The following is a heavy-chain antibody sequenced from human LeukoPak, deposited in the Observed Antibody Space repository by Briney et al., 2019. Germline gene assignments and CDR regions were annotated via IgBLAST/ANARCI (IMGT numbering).Heavy chain of an antibody. CDR2: IYYSGST. CDR3: ARRYSSSWPWFDP. D-gene: IGHD6-13*01. CDR1: GGSISSYY. V-gene: IGHV4-59*08. Sequence: SETLSLTCTVSGGSISSYYWSWIRQPPGKGLEWIGYIYYSGSTNYNPSLKSRVTISVDTSKNQFSLKLSSVTAADTAVYYCARRYSSSWPWFDPWGQGTLVTVSS. J-gene: IGHJ5*02.